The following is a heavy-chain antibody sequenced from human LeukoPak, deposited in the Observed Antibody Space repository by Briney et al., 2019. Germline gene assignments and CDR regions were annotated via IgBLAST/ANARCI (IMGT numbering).Heavy chain of an antibody. Sequence: PGGSLRLSCAASGFTFSSYSMNWVRQAPGKGLEWVSSISSSSSYIYYADSVKGRFTISRDNAKNSLYLQMNSLRAEDTAVYYCARGIGADPTYYYYGMDVWGQGTTVTVSS. CDR1: GFTFSSYS. CDR3: ARGIGADPTYYYYGMDV. CDR2: ISSSSSYI. V-gene: IGHV3-21*04. J-gene: IGHJ6*02. D-gene: IGHD6-13*01.